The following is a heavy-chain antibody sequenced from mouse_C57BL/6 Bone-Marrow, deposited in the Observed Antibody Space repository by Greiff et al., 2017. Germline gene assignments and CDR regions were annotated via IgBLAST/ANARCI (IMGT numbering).Heavy chain of an antibody. CDR2: INHAGSST. J-gene: IGHJ4*01. CDR1: GFTFSDYY. Sequence: EVQLMESEGGLVQPGSSMKLSCTASGFTFSDYYMAWVRQVPEKGLEWVANINHAGSSTYYLDTLKSRFIISRDNAKNILYLQMSSLKSEDTATYYCARLNYGREMDYWGQGTSVTVSS. CDR3: ARLNYGREMDY. D-gene: IGHD1-1*01. V-gene: IGHV5-16*01.